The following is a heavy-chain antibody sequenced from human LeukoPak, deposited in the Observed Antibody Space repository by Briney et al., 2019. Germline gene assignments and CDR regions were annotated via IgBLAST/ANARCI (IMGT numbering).Heavy chain of an antibody. CDR2: ISASGDFR. D-gene: IGHD3-10*01. J-gene: IGHJ4*02. CDR1: GFSFNDED. Sequence: GGSLRLSCAASGFSFNDEDMSWIRQAPGQGLQWIAYISASGDFRRSTDSVKGQFTISRDNAKRSLYLQMDSLGEEDTAVYYCARTRGAGPGGHVASWGQRVLVIVSS. CDR3: ARTRGAGPGGHVAS. V-gene: IGHV3-11*01.